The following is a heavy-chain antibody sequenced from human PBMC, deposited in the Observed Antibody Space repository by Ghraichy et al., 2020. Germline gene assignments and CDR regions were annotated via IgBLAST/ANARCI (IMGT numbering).Heavy chain of an antibody. D-gene: IGHD7-27*01. CDR2: IFHSGST. Sequence: SETLSLTCTVSGDSISSGGYYWSWIRQHPEKGLEWIGNIFHSGSTYYNPSLKSRVSISIDTSKNQFFLKVNSVTAADTAVYYCARDLNWGNFDYWGQGTLVTVSS. CDR3: ARDLNWGNFDY. J-gene: IGHJ4*02. CDR1: GDSISSGGYY. V-gene: IGHV4-31*03.